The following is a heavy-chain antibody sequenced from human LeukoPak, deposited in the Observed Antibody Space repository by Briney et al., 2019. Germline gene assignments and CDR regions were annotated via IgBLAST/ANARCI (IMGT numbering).Heavy chain of an antibody. CDR2: ISSSGSTI. CDR3: ARVMGRYCSSTSCYVDY. J-gene: IGHJ4*02. D-gene: IGHD2-2*01. Sequence: GGSLRLSCAASGFTFSSYEMNWVRQAPGKGLEWVSYISSSGSTIYYADSVKGRFTISRDNSKNTLYLQMNSLRAEDTAVYYCARVMGRYCSSTSCYVDYWGQGTLVTVSS. CDR1: GFTFSSYE. V-gene: IGHV3-48*03.